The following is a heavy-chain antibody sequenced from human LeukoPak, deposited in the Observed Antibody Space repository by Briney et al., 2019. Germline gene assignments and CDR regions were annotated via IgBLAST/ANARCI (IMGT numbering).Heavy chain of an antibody. J-gene: IGHJ4*02. CDR1: GGSISSYY. D-gene: IGHD2-15*01. V-gene: IGHV4-4*07. Sequence: PSETLSLTCTVSGGSISSYYWSWIRQPAGKGLEWIGRIYTGGSTNYNPSFKSRVTMSVDTSKNQFSLKLSSVTTADTAVYYCARDNSLSGLGDYWGQGTLVTVSS. CDR3: ARDNSLSGLGDY. CDR2: IYTGGST.